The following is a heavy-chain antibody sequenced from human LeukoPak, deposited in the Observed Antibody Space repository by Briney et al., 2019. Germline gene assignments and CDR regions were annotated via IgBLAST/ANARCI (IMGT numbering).Heavy chain of an antibody. V-gene: IGHV4-39*01. J-gene: IGHJ4*02. Sequence: SETLSLTCAVSADSFSSSRYYWRWIRQPPGKGLEWIGTISYSGSTYYNPSLKSRVTISVDTSKNQFSLKLTSVSAADTAVYFCARLNYYDNSGYYTQPKFDYWGQGTLVTVSS. D-gene: IGHD3-22*01. CDR2: ISYSGST. CDR3: ARLNYYDNSGYYTQPKFDY. CDR1: ADSFSSSRYY.